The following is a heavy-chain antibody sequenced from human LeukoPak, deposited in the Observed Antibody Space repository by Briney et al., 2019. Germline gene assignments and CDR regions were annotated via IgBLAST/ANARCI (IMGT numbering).Heavy chain of an antibody. CDR3: ASAWYYYDSSGYYPFDY. CDR1: GGSFSGHY. V-gene: IGHV4-34*01. Sequence: SETLSLTCAVYGGSFSGHYWSWIRQPPGKGLEWIGEINHSGSTNYNPSLKSRVTISVDTSKNQFSLKLSSVTAADRAVYYCASAWYYYDSSGYYPFDYWGQGTLVTVSS. D-gene: IGHD3-22*01. J-gene: IGHJ4*02. CDR2: INHSGST.